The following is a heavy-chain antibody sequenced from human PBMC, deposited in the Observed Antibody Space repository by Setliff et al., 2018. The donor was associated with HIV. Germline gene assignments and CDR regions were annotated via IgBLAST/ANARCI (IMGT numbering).Heavy chain of an antibody. J-gene: IGHJ6*03. CDR1: GGSISTSRYY. CDR2: INYRGNT. CDR3: ASLDGSASPYIYYYYMDV. Sequence: PSETLSLTCTVSGGSISTSRYYWGWIRQPPGKGLEWIGSINYRGNTYYNPSLKSRAAISVDTSKNQISLKLSSVTAADTAVYYCASLDGSASPYIYYYYMDVWGEGTAVTVSS. D-gene: IGHD3-10*01. V-gene: IGHV4-39*01.